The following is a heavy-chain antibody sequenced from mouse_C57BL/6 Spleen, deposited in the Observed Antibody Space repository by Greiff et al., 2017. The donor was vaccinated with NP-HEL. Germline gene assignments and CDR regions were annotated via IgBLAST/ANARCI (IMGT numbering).Heavy chain of an antibody. Sequence: EVKLVESGGGLVKPGGSLKLSCAASGFTFSDYGMHWVRQAPEKGLEWVAYISSGSSTIYYADTVKGRFTISRDNAKNTLFLQMTSLRSEDTAMYYCARRDWDGDYFDYWGQGTTLTVSS. CDR1: GFTFSDYG. CDR2: ISSGSSTI. J-gene: IGHJ2*01. CDR3: ARRDWDGDYFDY. V-gene: IGHV5-17*01. D-gene: IGHD4-1*01.